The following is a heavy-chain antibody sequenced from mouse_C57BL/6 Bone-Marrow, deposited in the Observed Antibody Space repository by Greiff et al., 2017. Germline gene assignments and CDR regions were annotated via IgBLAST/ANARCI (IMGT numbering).Heavy chain of an antibody. Sequence: EVQLQQSGPELVKPGASVKISCKASGYTFTDYYMNWVKQSHGKSLEWIGDINPNNGGTSYNQKFKGKATLTVDKSSSTAYIELRSLTSEDSAVYYCSSYLHYWGQGTSVTVSS. J-gene: IGHJ4*01. CDR2: INPNNGGT. CDR3: SSYLHY. CDR1: GYTFTDYY. V-gene: IGHV1-26*01. D-gene: IGHD5-5*01.